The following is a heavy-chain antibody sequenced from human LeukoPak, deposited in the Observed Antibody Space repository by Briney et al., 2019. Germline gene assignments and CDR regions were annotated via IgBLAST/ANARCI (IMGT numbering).Heavy chain of an antibody. V-gene: IGHV5-51*01. CDR2: IYPGDSDT. D-gene: IGHD1-26*01. J-gene: IGHJ3*02. CDR1: GYSFTSYW. Sequence: GESLKISCKGSGYSFTSYWIGWVRQMPGKGLEWMGIIYPGDSDTRYSPSFQGQVTISADKSISTAYLQWSSLRASDTAMYYCAAYSGSKKDAFDIWGQGTMVTVSS. CDR3: AAYSGSKKDAFDI.